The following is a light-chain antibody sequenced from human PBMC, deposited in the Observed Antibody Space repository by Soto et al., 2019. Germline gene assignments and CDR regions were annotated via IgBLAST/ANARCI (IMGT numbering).Light chain of an antibody. J-gene: IGKJ2*01. Sequence: DIQMTQSHSTLSASVGDRVTITCRASQRISCWLTWYQQKPGKAPKLLIYDASTLESGAPARVSCSGAGKEFVLTMSSLQPDDFATYYCQRYNTYPYTFGQGTRLEIK. CDR2: DAS. V-gene: IGKV1-5*01. CDR1: QRISCW. CDR3: QRYNTYPYT.